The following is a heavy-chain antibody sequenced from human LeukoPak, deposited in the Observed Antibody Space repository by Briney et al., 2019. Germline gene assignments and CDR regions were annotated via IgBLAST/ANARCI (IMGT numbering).Heavy chain of an antibody. CDR2: IYYSGST. V-gene: IGHV4-39*01. CDR3: ARRVRLLWFGRSIDYFDY. Sequence: SETLSLTCTVSGGSISSSSYYWGWIRQPPGKGLEWIGSIYYSGSTYYNPSLKSRVTISVDTSKNQFSLKLSSVTAADTAVYYCARRVRLLWFGRSIDYFDYWGQGALVTVSS. CDR1: GGSISSSSYY. J-gene: IGHJ4*02. D-gene: IGHD3-10*01.